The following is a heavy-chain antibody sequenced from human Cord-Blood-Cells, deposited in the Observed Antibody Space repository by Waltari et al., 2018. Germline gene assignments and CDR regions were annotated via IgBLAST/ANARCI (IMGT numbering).Heavy chain of an antibody. D-gene: IGHD3-3*01. CDR1: GFTFSSYW. CDR3: ASDPFWSGYDRYYYYMDV. V-gene: IGHV3-7*01. Sequence: EVQLVESGGGLVQPGGSLRLSCAASGFTFSSYWMSWVRQAPGKGLEWVANIKQDGSEKCYVDSLKGRFTIARDNAKTSLYLQMNSLRAEDTAVYYCASDPFWSGYDRYYYYMDVWGKGTTVTVSS. CDR2: IKQDGSEK. J-gene: IGHJ6*03.